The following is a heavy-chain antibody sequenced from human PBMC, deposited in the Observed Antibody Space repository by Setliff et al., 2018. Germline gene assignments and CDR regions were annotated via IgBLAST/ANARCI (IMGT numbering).Heavy chain of an antibody. D-gene: IGHD2-15*01. V-gene: IGHV4-38-2*01. CDR2: IYHSGST. CDR3: ARLYIVVVVAATPAWFDP. J-gene: IGHJ5*02. Sequence: SETLSLTCAVSGYSISSCYYWGWIRQPPGKGLEWIGSIYHSGSTYYNPSLKSRVTISVDTSKNQFSLKLSSVTAADTAVYYCARLYIVVVVAATPAWFDPWGQGTLVTVSS. CDR1: GYSISSCYY.